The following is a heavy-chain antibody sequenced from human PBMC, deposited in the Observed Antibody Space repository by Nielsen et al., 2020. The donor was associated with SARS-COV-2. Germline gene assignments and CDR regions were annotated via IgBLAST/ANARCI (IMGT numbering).Heavy chain of an antibody. CDR2: ISAYNGNT. D-gene: IGHD3-10*01. J-gene: IGHJ4*02. CDR1: DYTFNSYG. Sequence: ASVKVSCKTSDYTFNSYGISWVRQAPGQGLEWMGWISAYNGNTNYAQKLQGRVTMTTDTSTSTAYMELRSLRSDDTALYYCARVTTYKYNSGSSDFDYWGQGTLVTVSS. V-gene: IGHV1-18*01. CDR3: ARVTTYKYNSGSSDFDY.